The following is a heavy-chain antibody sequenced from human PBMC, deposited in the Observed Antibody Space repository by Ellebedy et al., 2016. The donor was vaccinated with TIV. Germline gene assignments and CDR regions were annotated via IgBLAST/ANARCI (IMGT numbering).Heavy chain of an antibody. Sequence: GESLKISCAASGFTFSSYSMNWVRQAPGKGLEWVSFISSSSSYIYYADSVKGRFNISRDNAKNSLYLQMNSLRAEDTAVYYCGRGGGKRSGWVDYWGQGTLVTVSS. CDR3: GRGGGKRSGWVDY. D-gene: IGHD4-23*01. CDR1: GFTFSSYS. CDR2: ISSSSSYI. V-gene: IGHV3-21*01. J-gene: IGHJ4*02.